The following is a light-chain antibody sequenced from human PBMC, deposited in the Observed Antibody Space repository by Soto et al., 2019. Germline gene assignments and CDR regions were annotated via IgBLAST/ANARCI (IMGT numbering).Light chain of an antibody. J-gene: IGKJ1*01. CDR2: DVS. Sequence: DIPMTQSPSTVSASVGDRVTITCRASQNIDTWLAWYQQKPGKAPKLLIYDVSNLESGVPSRFSGSGSGTEFTLTITSLQPEDFAIYYCQQYDYSRTFGQGTKVDIK. V-gene: IGKV1-5*01. CDR1: QNIDTW. CDR3: QQYDYSRT.